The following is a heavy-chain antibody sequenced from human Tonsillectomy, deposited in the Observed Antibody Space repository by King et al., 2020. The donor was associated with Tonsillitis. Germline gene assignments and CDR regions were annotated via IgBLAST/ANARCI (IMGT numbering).Heavy chain of an antibody. CDR2: ISASGGST. J-gene: IGHJ6*02. CDR1: GFTFSTYA. D-gene: IGHD3-22*01. Sequence: VQLVESGGGLVQPGGSLRLSCAASGFTFSTYAMSWVRQAPGKGLEWVSAISASGGSTYYADSVKGRFTISRDNSKKTVYLQMNSLRAEDTAVYYCAKAGGGYYDSSGYYGVSGMDVWGQGTTVTVSS. V-gene: IGHV3-23*04. CDR3: AKAGGGYYDSSGYYGVSGMDV.